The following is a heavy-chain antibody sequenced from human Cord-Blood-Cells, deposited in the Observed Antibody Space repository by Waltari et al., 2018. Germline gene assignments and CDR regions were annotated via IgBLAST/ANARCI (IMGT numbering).Heavy chain of an antibody. J-gene: IGHJ4*02. Sequence: QIPLKESGPTLVKPTQTLTLTCTFSGFPLSTSGLGVGWIRQPTGDALEWLALIYWDDDKRYSQTLKSMLTITKDTCKNHVVLTMNSMDPVDTATYYCAHRRLGGFDYWGQGTLVTVSS. V-gene: IGHV2-5*02. CDR1: GFPLSTSGLG. CDR3: AHRRLGGFDY. CDR2: IYWDDDK. D-gene: IGHD1-26*01.